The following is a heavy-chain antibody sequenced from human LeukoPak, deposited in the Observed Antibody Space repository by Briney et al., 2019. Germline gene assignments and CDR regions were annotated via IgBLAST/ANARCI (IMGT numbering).Heavy chain of an antibody. CDR1: GFTFSSYA. V-gene: IGHV3-64D*09. J-gene: IGHJ4*02. D-gene: IGHD2-15*01. CDR2: ITSTGGTT. Sequence: GGSLRLSCSAAGFTFSSYALSWVRQAPGKGLEYVSGITSTGGTTYYADSVNGRFTISRDNSENTLYLQMSSLRPEDTALYYCVKRSCSGGTSPLDYWGQGTLVTVSS. CDR3: VKRSCSGGTSPLDY.